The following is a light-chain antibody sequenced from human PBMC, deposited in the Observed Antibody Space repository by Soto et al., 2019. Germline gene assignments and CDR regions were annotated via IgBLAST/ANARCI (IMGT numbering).Light chain of an antibody. V-gene: IGKV1-5*01. CDR2: DAS. Sequence: DIQMTQSPSTLSASVGDRVTITCRASQSISSWLAWYQQKPGKAPKLLICDASSLESGVPSRFSGSGSGTEFTLTISSLQPDDFATYYCQQYNSYSETFGQGTKLEIK. CDR1: QSISSW. CDR3: QQYNSYSET. J-gene: IGKJ2*01.